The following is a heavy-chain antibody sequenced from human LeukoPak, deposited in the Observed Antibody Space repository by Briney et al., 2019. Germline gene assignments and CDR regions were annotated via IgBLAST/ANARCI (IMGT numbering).Heavy chain of an antibody. D-gene: IGHD3-22*01. CDR3: ARLLDNDSSGYPDTFDM. CDR2: FYYSGST. J-gene: IGHJ3*02. V-gene: IGHV4-59*11. CDR1: GGSISGHY. Sequence: SETLSLTCTVSGGSISGHYWSWIRQPPGKGLEWIGYFYYSGSTSYDPSLQGRVTISVDTSKNHFSLKLTPVTAADTAVYYCARLLDNDSSGYPDTFDMWGQGTMVTVSS.